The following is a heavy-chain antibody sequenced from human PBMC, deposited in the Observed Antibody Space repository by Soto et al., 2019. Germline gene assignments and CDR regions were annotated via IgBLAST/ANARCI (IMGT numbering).Heavy chain of an antibody. V-gene: IGHV4-30-2*01. CDR2: IYHSGST. D-gene: IGHD3-3*01. CDR3: ARGFGSGSSDAFDI. CDR1: GGSISSGGYS. Sequence: QLQLQESGSGLVKPSQTLSLTCAVSGGSISSGGYSWSWIRQPPGKGLEWIGYIYHSGSTYYNPSLKSRVSISVDRSKNQFSLKLSSVTAADTAVYYCARGFGSGSSDAFDIWGQGTMVTVSS. J-gene: IGHJ3*02.